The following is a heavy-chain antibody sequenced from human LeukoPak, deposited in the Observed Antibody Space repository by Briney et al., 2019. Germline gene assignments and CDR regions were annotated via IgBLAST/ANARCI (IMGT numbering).Heavy chain of an antibody. D-gene: IGHD3-3*01. CDR2: ISSSSSYI. CDR3: ARDFLDYDFWSGFPD. V-gene: IGHV3-21*01. J-gene: IGHJ4*02. Sequence: GGSLRLSCAASGFTFSSYSMNWVRQAPGKGLEWVSSISSSSSYIYYADSVKGRFTISRDNAKNSLYLQMNSLRAEDTAVYYCARDFLDYDFWSGFPDWGQGTLVTVSS. CDR1: GFTFSSYS.